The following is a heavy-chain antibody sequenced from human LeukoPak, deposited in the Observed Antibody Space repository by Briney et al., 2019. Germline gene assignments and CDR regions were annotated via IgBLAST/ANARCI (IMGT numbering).Heavy chain of an antibody. CDR1: GGSISSGGYS. CDR3: ARAVTTVTTNFDY. V-gene: IGHV4-30-2*01. J-gene: IGHJ4*02. D-gene: IGHD4-17*01. CDR2: IYHSGST. Sequence: SETLSLTCTVSGGSISSGGYSWSWIRQPPGKGLEWIGYIYHSGSTYYNPSLKSRVTISVDKSKNQFSLKLSSVTAADTAVYYCARAVTTVTTNFDYWGQGTLVTVSS.